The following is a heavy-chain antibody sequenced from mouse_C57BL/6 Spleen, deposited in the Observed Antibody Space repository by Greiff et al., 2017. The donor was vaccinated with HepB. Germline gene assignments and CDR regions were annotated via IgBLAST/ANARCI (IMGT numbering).Heavy chain of an antibody. J-gene: IGHJ1*03. V-gene: IGHV5-4*01. Sequence: EVKLMESGGGLVKPGGSLKLSCAASGFTFSSYAMSWVRQTPEKRLEWVATISDGGSYTYYPDNVKGRFTISRDNAKNNLYLQMSHLKSEDTAMYYCARDEGIYYGSSRYWYFDVWGTGTTVTVSS. CDR2: ISDGGSYT. CDR1: GFTFSSYA. CDR3: ARDEGIYYGSSRYWYFDV. D-gene: IGHD1-1*01.